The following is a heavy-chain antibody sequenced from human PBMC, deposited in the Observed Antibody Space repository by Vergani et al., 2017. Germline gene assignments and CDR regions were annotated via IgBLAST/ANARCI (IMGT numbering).Heavy chain of an antibody. Sequence: QVQLVESVGGVFQPGGSLRLSCAASGFTLSSYRMHCVCQAPGKGLEWVAFIRYDGSNKYYADSVKGRFTISRDNSKNTLYLQMNSLRAEDTAVYYCAKHYDILTGYSDATFDHWGQGTLVTVSS. J-gene: IGHJ4*02. V-gene: IGHV3-30*02. D-gene: IGHD3-9*01. CDR3: AKHYDILTGYSDATFDH. CDR2: IRYDGSNK. CDR1: GFTLSSYR.